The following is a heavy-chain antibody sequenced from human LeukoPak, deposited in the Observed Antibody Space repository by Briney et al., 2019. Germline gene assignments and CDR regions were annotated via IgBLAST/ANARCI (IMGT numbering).Heavy chain of an antibody. D-gene: IGHD4-17*01. Sequence: GGSLRLSCAASGFTFRNYAMSWVRQAPGKGLEWVSVIYTGGSTYYADSVKGRFTISRDNSKNTVYLQMNSLRAEDTAVYYCARDSDYGETFDYWGQGTLVTVSS. CDR2: IYTGGST. CDR3: ARDSDYGETFDY. J-gene: IGHJ4*02. CDR1: GFTFRNYA. V-gene: IGHV3-53*01.